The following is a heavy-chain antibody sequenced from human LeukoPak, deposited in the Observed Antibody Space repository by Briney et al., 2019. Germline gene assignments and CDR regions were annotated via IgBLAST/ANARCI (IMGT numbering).Heavy chain of an antibody. CDR1: GYTFTGYY. CDR2: INPNSGGT. Sequence: GASVRVSCTASGYTFTGYYMHWVRQAPGQGREWMGWINPNSGGTNYAQKFQGRVTMTRDTSISTAYMELSRLRSDDTAVYYCARDRHMVRGVIIAIWFDPWGQGTLVTVSS. J-gene: IGHJ5*02. D-gene: IGHD3-10*01. CDR3: ARDRHMVRGVIIAIWFDP. V-gene: IGHV1-2*02.